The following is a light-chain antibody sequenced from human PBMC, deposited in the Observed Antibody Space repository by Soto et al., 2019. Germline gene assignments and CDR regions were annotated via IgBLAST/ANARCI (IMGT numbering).Light chain of an antibody. J-gene: IGLJ2*01. CDR3: SSYTSSGTLVV. CDR2: DVT. CDR1: SRDVGDYNY. Sequence: QSALTQPASVSGSLGQSITISCTGSSRDVGDYNYVSWYQQHPGKAPKLMIYDVTYRPSGVSNRFSGSKSGNTASLTISGLQSDDEADYYCSSYTSSGTLVVFGGGTKLTVL. V-gene: IGLV2-14*03.